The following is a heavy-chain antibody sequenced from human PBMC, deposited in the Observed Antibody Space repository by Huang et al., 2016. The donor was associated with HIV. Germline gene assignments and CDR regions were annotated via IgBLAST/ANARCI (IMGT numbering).Heavy chain of an antibody. V-gene: IGHV3-30*02. Sequence: QVPLVESGGGVVQPGGSLRLSGTASGFTFGRFGMTWVRQGPGNGLECVAFIRYDGNNYDYADSVMGRFTISRDNSKDTLYLQMNRLRPDDSAVYYCAKDLTYTFGRHFDYWGRGTLVTVSS. CDR3: AKDLTYTFGRHFDY. D-gene: IGHD3-3*01. J-gene: IGHJ4*02. CDR1: GFTFGRFG. CDR2: IRYDGNNY.